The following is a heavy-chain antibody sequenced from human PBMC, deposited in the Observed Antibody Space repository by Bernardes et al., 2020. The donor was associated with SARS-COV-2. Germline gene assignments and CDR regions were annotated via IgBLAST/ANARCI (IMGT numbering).Heavy chain of an antibody. CDR3: ARGGHDPLGMDV. CDR2: IYYSGST. D-gene: IGHD5-12*01. Sequence: SEPLSLTCTVSGGSISSDGHYWSWVLQHPGKGLEWIGYIYYSGSTYYNPSFKSRVTISVDTSKHQFSLKLSSATVADTAVYYCARGGHDPLGMDVWGQGTTVTVSS. V-gene: IGHV4-31*03. J-gene: IGHJ6*02. CDR1: GGSISSDGHY.